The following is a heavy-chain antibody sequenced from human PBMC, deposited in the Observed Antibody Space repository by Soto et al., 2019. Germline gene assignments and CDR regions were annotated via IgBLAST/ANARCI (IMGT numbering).Heavy chain of an antibody. D-gene: IGHD2-8*01. CDR3: ARAPRRYCTSLSCLGLYGLDV. Sequence: QVQLVESGGGVVQPGRSLRLSCAASGFTFSDYAMHWVRHVPGQGLEWVAVISFDGNIKYDADSVKGRFTISRDNSKNTLVLQMDSLKGEDTAVYSCARAPRRYCTSLSCLGLYGLDVWGQGTAVTVSS. CDR1: GFTFSDYA. J-gene: IGHJ6*02. CDR2: ISFDGNIK. V-gene: IGHV3-30-3*01.